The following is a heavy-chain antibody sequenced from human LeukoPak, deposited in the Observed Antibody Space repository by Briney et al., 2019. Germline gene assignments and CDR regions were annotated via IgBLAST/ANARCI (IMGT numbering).Heavy chain of an antibody. D-gene: IGHD3-22*01. Sequence: GGSLRLSCAASGFSFSNYEMNCVRHAPGKGLEWGSYISTSGRPTYYADSVKGRFTISRDNAKNSLYLQMKSPRAEDTAVYYCASRSYSSSGNDYWGQGTLVTVSS. CDR3: ASRSYSSSGNDY. CDR1: GFSFSNYE. V-gene: IGHV3-48*03. J-gene: IGHJ4*02. CDR2: ISTSGRPT.